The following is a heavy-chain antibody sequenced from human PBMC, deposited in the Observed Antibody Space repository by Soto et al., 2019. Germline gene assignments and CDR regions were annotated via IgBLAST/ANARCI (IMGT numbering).Heavy chain of an antibody. CDR1: GYTFTSYG. CDR2: ISAYSGDT. Sequence: QVQLVQSGAEVKKPGASVKVSCKTSGYTFTSYGITWVRQAPGQGLEWMGRISAYSGDTTYAQNLQGRVTMTTDTSTTTADMEVRNLRSDYRARYYWARGCGTLDYLGQGPLVTVSS. D-gene: IGHD1-26*01. J-gene: IGHJ4*02. CDR3: ARGCGTLDY. V-gene: IGHV1-18*01.